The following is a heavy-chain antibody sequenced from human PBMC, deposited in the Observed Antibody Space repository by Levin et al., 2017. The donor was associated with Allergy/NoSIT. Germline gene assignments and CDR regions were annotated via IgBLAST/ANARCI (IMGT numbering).Heavy chain of an antibody. J-gene: IGHJ4*02. D-gene: IGHD5-18*01. CDR2: INAGNGNT. CDR1: GYTFTSYA. CDR3: ARFRGYSYGGLDY. Sequence: ASVKVSCKASGYTFTSYAMHWVRQAPGQRLEWMGWINAGNGNTKYSQKFQGRVTITRDTSASTAYMELSSLRSEDTAVYYCARFRGYSYGGLDYWGQGTLVTVSS. V-gene: IGHV1-3*01.